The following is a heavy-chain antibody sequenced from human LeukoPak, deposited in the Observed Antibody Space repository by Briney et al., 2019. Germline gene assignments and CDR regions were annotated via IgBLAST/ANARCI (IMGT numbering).Heavy chain of an antibody. CDR2: ISTYNGNT. CDR1: GYTFTRYG. CDR3: ARGTLKAAATDFDY. Sequence: ASVKVSCKASGYTFTRYGITWVRQAPGQGLEWMGWISTYNGNTNYAQKVQGRVTMTTDRSTTTAYMELRSLRSDDTALYYCARGTLKAAATDFDYWGQGTLVTVSS. V-gene: IGHV1-18*01. J-gene: IGHJ4*02. D-gene: IGHD6-13*01.